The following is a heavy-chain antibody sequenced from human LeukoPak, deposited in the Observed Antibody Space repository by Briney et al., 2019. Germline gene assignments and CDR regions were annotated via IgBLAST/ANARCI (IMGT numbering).Heavy chain of an antibody. CDR3: ARDMVITVHAFDI. CDR2: IYYSGST. J-gene: IGHJ3*02. Sequence: PSETLSLTCTVSGGSISSSSYYWGWIRQPPGKGLEWIGSIYYSGSTYYNPSLKSRVTISVDTSKNQFSLKLSSVTAADTAVYYCARDMVITVHAFDIWGQGTMVTVSS. CDR1: GGSISSSSYY. D-gene: IGHD3-22*01. V-gene: IGHV4-39*07.